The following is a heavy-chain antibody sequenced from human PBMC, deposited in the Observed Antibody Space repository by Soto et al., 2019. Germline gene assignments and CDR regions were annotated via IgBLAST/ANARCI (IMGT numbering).Heavy chain of an antibody. CDR2: ISGSGGST. D-gene: IGHD2-2*01. J-gene: IGHJ6*03. CDR3: AKDKRDIVVVPAAIARYYYYYMDV. Sequence: GGSLRLSCAASGFTFSSYAMSWVRQAPGKGLEWVSAISGSGGSTYYADSVKGRFTISGDNSKNTLYLQMNSLRAEDTAVYYCAKDKRDIVVVPAAIARYYYYYMDVWGKGTTVTVSS. V-gene: IGHV3-23*01. CDR1: GFTFSSYA.